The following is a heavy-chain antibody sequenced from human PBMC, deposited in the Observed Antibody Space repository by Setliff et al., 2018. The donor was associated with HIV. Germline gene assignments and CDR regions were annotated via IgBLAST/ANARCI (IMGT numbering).Heavy chain of an antibody. CDR2: ITSNTDYI. V-gene: IGHV3-21*01. Sequence: PGGSLRLSCAASGFTFSYYSMNWVRQAPGKGLEWVSSITSNTDYISYADSVKGRFTISRDNTKNSLYLQMNSLRAEDTAVYYCKADSSGYPWGQGTLVTVSS. CDR1: GFTFSYYS. D-gene: IGHD3-22*01. CDR3: KADSSGYP. J-gene: IGHJ5*02.